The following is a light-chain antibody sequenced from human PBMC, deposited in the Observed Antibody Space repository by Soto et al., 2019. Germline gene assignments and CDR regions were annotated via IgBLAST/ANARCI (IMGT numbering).Light chain of an antibody. V-gene: IGKV3-15*01. CDR1: QSVSTN. Sequence: EIVMTQSPATLSVSPGERATLSCRPSQSVSTNLAWYQQKPGQAPRLLIYGASTRATGIPARFSGSGSGTEFTLTISSLQSEDFAVYYCQQYHNWPRTFGQGTKVEIK. J-gene: IGKJ1*01. CDR3: QQYHNWPRT. CDR2: GAS.